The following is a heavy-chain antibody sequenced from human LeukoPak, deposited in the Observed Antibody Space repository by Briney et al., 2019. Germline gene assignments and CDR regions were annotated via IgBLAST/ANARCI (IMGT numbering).Heavy chain of an antibody. CDR2: ISAYNGNT. CDR1: GYTFTSYG. J-gene: IGHJ6*03. V-gene: IGHV1-18*01. Sequence: ASVKVSCKASGYTFTSYGISWVRQAPGQGLEWMGWISAYNGNTNYAQKFQGRVTITRNTSISTAYMELSSLRSEDTAVYYCARALYYYYYYYMDVWGKGTTVTVSS. CDR3: ARALYYYYYYYMDV.